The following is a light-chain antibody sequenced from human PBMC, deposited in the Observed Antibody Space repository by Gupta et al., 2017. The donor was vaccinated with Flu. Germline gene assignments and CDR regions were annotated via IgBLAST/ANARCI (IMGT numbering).Light chain of an antibody. CDR3: QHENSFPLT. CDR2: AAS. CDR1: QGISTY. Sequence: IQMTQSPSSLYASVGDRVTITCRASQGISTYLAWFQQKPGKAPKSLIYAASRVQSGVPSMGSGSGSGTDFTLTFSSRQPEDFATYYGQHENSFPLTFGRGTKVDIK. J-gene: IGKJ4*01. V-gene: IGKV1-16*01.